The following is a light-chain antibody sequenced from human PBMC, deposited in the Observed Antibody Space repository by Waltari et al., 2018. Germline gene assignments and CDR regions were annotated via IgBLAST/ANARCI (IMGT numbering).Light chain of an antibody. J-gene: IGKJ2*01. Sequence: IVLTQSPGTLSLSPGERATLSCRASQSLSSTYLAWYQQKPGQAPRLLIYGASSRATGIPDFTLSISRLEPEDSAVYYCQQYGRSPYTFGQGTKLEIK. CDR3: QQYGRSPYT. V-gene: IGKV3-20*01. CDR2: GAS. CDR1: QSLSSTY.